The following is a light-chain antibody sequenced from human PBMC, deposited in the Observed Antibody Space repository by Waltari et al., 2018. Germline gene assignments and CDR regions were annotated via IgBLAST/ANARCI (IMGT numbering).Light chain of an antibody. J-gene: IGKJ2*03. CDR3: MQTLQTPYS. V-gene: IGKV2-28*01. CDR2: LGS. CDR1: QSLLDRDGYTH. Sequence: DILMTQTPLSLPVTPGEPASISCRSSQSLLDRDGYTHLHWYLQKPGQSPQLLIYLGSNRASGVPDRFSGSGSGTDFTLKISRGEAEDVGVYYCMQTLQTPYSFGQGTKVEIK.